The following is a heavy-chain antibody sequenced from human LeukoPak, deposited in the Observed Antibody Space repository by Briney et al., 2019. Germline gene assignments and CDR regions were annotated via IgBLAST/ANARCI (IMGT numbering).Heavy chain of an antibody. CDR1: GYTFTGYY. D-gene: IGHD4-17*01. CDR2: INPNSGGT. J-gene: IGHJ4*02. V-gene: IGHV1-2*02. CDR3: ASGLTYGDYLANWYYFDY. Sequence: ASVKVSCKASGYTFTGYYMHWVRQAPGQGLEWMGWINPNSGGTNYAQKFQGRVTMTRDTSISTAYMELSRLRSDDTAVYYCASGLTYGDYLANWYYFDYRGQGTLVTVSS.